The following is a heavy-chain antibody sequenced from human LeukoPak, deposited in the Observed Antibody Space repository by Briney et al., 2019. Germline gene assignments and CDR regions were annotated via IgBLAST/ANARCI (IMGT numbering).Heavy chain of an antibody. CDR1: GYTFTGYY. CDR2: INPNSGGT. Sequence: ASVKVSCKASGYTFTGYYMHWVRQAPGQGLEWMGWINPNSGGTNYAQKFQGRVTMTRDTSISTAYMELSSLRSEDTALYYCATIAPVRSEVDFWGQGTLVTVSS. J-gene: IGHJ4*02. V-gene: IGHV1-2*02. D-gene: IGHD3-16*02. CDR3: ATIAPVRSEVDF.